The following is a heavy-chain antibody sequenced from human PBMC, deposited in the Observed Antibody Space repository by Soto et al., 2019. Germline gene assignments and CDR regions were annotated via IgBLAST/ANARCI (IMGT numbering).Heavy chain of an antibody. V-gene: IGHV1-69*06. CDR2: IIPIFGTA. Sequence: QVQLVQSGAEVKKPGSSVKVSCNASGGTFSSYAISWVRQAPGQGLEWMGGIIPIFGTANYAQKFQGRVTITADKSTSTAYMKLRSLRSEDSAVYYCARDAVDIVVVPARSNKYNWCDPWGEGTLVTVSS. CDR1: GGTFSSYA. CDR3: ARDAVDIVVVPARSNKYNWCDP. J-gene: IGHJ5*02. D-gene: IGHD2-2*01.